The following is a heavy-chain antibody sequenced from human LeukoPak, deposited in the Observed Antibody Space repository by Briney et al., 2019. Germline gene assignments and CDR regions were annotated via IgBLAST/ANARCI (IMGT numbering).Heavy chain of an antibody. D-gene: IGHD5-12*01. CDR3: ARSYRYSGWKYFDY. V-gene: IGHV3-30-3*01. CDR1: GFTFNKYS. Sequence: GRSLRLSCATSGFTFNKYSFHWVRQAPGKGLEWVAVISDDGNNEYYVDSVKGRFTISRDNSKNTLYLQMNSLRTEDTAMYYCARSYRYSGWKYFDYWGQGTLVTVS. J-gene: IGHJ4*02. CDR2: ISDDGNNE.